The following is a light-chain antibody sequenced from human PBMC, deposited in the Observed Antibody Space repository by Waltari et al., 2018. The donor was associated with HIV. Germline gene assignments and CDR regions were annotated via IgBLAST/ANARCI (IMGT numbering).Light chain of an antibody. Sequence: QSALTQPASVSGSPGESITISCTGTSSDVGGYDYVSWYQQHPGKAPKLMISDVSERPSGASNRFSGSKSGNTASLTISGLQAEDEADYYCTSYTSSSTVVFGGGTKLTVL. J-gene: IGLJ2*01. CDR1: SSDVGGYDY. V-gene: IGLV2-14*03. CDR2: DVS. CDR3: TSYTSSSTVV.